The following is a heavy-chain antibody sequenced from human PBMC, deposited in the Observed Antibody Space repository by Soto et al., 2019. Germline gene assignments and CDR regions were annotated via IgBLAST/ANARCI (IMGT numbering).Heavy chain of an antibody. V-gene: IGHV3-21*01. J-gene: IGHJ6*02. D-gene: IGHD1-1*01. CDR2: VSGNSYYI. CDR1: GFTFSDYH. CDR3: AKALDGIDDYFYAMGV. Sequence: GGSLRLSCAASGFTFSDYHMNWVRQAPGKGLEWVPSVSGNSYYIYYTDSVKGRFTISRDNAKNSLFLQMHSLRAEDTAVYYCAKALDGIDDYFYAMGVWGQGTTVTVSS.